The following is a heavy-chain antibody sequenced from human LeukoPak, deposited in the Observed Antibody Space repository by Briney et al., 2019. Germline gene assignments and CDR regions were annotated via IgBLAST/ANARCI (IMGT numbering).Heavy chain of an antibody. Sequence: GGSLRLSCAASGFTVSSNYMSWVRQAPGKGLEWVSVIYSGGSTHYADSVKGRFTISRDNSKNTLYLQMNSLRAEDTAVYYCATGNRHDYGDYFDYWGQGTLVTVSS. CDR1: GFTVSSNY. V-gene: IGHV3-53*01. CDR3: ATGNRHDYGDYFDY. D-gene: IGHD4-17*01. J-gene: IGHJ4*02. CDR2: IYSGGST.